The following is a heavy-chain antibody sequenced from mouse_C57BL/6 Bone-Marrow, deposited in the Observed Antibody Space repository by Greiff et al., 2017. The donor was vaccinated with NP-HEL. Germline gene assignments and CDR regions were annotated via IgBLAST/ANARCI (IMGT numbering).Heavy chain of an antibody. Sequence: EVQGVESGGGLVKPGGSLKLSCAASGFTFSDYGMHWVRQAPEKGLEWVAYISSGSSTIYYADTVKGRFTISRDNAKNTLFLQMTSLRSEDTAMYYCARHYGKRGNYFDYWGQGTTLTVSS. J-gene: IGHJ2*01. CDR2: ISSGSSTI. V-gene: IGHV5-17*01. CDR1: GFTFSDYG. CDR3: ARHYGKRGNYFDY. D-gene: IGHD2-1*01.